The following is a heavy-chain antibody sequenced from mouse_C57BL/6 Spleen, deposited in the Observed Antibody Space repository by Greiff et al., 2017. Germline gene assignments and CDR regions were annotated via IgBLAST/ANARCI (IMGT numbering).Heavy chain of an antibody. Sequence: VQLQQPGAELVMPGASVKLSCKASGYTFTSYWMHWVKQRPGQGLEWIGEIDPSDSYTNYNQKFKGKSTLTVDKSSSTAYMQLSSLTSEDSAVYYCASRGDYEAWFAYWGQGTLVTVSA. CDR3: ASRGDYEAWFAY. CDR2: IDPSDSYT. J-gene: IGHJ3*01. V-gene: IGHV1-69*01. D-gene: IGHD2-4*01. CDR1: GYTFTSYW.